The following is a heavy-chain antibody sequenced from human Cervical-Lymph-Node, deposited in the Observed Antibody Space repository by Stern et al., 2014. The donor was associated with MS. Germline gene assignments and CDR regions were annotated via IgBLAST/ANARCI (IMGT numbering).Heavy chain of an antibody. D-gene: IGHD4-23*01. CDR3: ARGSTPTLYGGNAFDI. CDR2: IIPIFGTA. J-gene: IGHJ3*02. Sequence: QVQLVESGAEVKKPGSSVKVSCKASGGTFSSYAISWVRQAPGQGLEWMGGIIPIFGTANYAQKFQGRVTITADESTSTAYMELSSLRSEDTAVYYCARGSTPTLYGGNAFDIWGQGTMVTVSS. CDR1: GGTFSSYA. V-gene: IGHV1-69*01.